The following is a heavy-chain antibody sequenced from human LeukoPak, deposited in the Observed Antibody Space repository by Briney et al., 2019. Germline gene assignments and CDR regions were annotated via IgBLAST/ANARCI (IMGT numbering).Heavy chain of an antibody. V-gene: IGHV3-74*01. J-gene: IGHJ4*02. Sequence: GGSLRLSCAASGFTLSSYWMHWVRQAPGKGLVWVSRINSDGSSTSYADSVKGRFTISRDNAKNTLYLQMNSLRAEDTAVYYCARVRGYYGSGSYYYWGQGTLVTVSS. CDR2: INSDGSST. D-gene: IGHD3-10*01. CDR1: GFTLSSYW. CDR3: ARVRGYYGSGSYYY.